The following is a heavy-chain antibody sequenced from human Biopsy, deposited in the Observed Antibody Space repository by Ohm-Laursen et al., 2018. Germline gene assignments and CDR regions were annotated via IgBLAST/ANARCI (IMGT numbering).Heavy chain of an antibody. CDR3: ASAGYNPDWNFDL. V-gene: IGHV4-59*07. Sequence: SDTLSLTCTVSGGSISDDYWNWIRQPPGKGLQVIGYISSGGRAKYNPSLKSRVTMSVNTSKKQFSLRLSSVTAADTAVYYCASAGYNPDWNFDLWGRGTRVTVSS. D-gene: IGHD5-24*01. CDR2: ISSGGRA. CDR1: GGSISDDY. J-gene: IGHJ2*01.